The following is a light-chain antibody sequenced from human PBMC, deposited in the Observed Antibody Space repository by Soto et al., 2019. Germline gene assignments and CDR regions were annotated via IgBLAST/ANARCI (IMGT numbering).Light chain of an antibody. CDR2: AAS. V-gene: IGKV3-20*01. CDR3: QQYDTSFT. Sequence: EIVLTQSPGTLSLSPGERATLSCRASASLSTNSLAWYQQKPGQPPRLLIYAASTRHTDIPDRFTGSGSGTDFALTISRLEPEDFAVYYCQQYDTSFTFGPGTTVDIK. CDR1: ASLSTNS. J-gene: IGKJ3*01.